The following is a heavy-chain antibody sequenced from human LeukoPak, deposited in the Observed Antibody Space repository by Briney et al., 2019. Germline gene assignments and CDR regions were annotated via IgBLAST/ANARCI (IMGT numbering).Heavy chain of an antibody. D-gene: IGHD3-3*01. Sequence: GGSLRLSCAASGFTFSSYEMNWVRQAPGKGLEWVSYISSSGSTIYYADSVKGRFTISRGNSKNTLYLQMNSLRAEDTAVYYCARFGGPHAFDIWGQGTMVTVSS. J-gene: IGHJ3*02. CDR2: ISSSGSTI. V-gene: IGHV3-48*03. CDR1: GFTFSSYE. CDR3: ARFGGPHAFDI.